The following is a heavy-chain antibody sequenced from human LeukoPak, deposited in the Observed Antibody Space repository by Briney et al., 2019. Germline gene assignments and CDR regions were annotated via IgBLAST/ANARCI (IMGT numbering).Heavy chain of an antibody. CDR3: AREGYYDSSGYYYRGSFVY. Sequence: ASVKVSCKASGYTFTSYDMHWVRQAPGQGLEWMGIINPSGGSMSYAQKFQGRVTMTTDTSTSTAYMELRSLRSDDTAVYYCAREGYYDSSGYYYRGSFVYWGQGTLVTVSS. V-gene: IGHV1-46*01. CDR1: GYTFTSYD. D-gene: IGHD3-22*01. CDR2: INPSGGSM. J-gene: IGHJ4*02.